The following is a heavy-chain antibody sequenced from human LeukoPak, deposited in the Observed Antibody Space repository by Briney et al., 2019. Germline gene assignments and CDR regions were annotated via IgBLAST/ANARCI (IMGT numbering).Heavy chain of an antibody. CDR2: IYYSGST. D-gene: IGHD5-24*01. CDR3: ARVGVEMATISYYYYMDV. CDR1: GGSISSYY. J-gene: IGHJ6*03. Sequence: PSETLSLTCTVSGGSISSYYWSWIRQPPGKGLEWIGYIYYSGSTNYNPSLKSRVTISVDTSKNQFSLKLSSVTAADTAVYYCARVGVEMATISYYYYMDVWGKGTTVTISS. V-gene: IGHV4-59*01.